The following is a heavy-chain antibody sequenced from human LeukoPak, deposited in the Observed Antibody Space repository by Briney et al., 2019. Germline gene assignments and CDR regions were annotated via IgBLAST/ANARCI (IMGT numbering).Heavy chain of an antibody. CDR3: ARVISTAMVTYYFDY. Sequence: SETLSLTCAVYGGSFSGYYWSWIRQPPGKGLEWIGEINHSGSTNYNPSLKSRVTISVDTSKNQFSLKLSSVTAADTAVYYCARVISTAMVTYYFDYWGQGTLVTVSS. CDR1: GGSFSGYY. J-gene: IGHJ4*02. D-gene: IGHD5-18*01. V-gene: IGHV4-34*01. CDR2: INHSGST.